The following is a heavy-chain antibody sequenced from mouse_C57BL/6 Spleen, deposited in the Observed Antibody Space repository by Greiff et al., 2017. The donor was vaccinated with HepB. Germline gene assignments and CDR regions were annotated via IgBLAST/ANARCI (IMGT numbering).Heavy chain of an antibody. D-gene: IGHD2-3*01. CDR3: ARDGIYDGYSWFAY. CDR1: GYSITSGYY. CDR2: ISYDGSN. J-gene: IGHJ3*01. V-gene: IGHV3-6*01. Sequence: EVQLQESGPGLVKPSQSLSLTCSVTGYSITSGYYWNWIRQFPGNNLEWMGYISYDGSNNYNPSLKNRISITRDTSKNKFFLKLNSVTTEDTATYYCARDGIYDGYSWFAYWGQGTLVTVSA.